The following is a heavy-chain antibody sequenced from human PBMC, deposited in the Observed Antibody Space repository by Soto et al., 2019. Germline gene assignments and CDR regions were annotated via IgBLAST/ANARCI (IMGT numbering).Heavy chain of an antibody. D-gene: IGHD4-17*01. CDR1: GGSISSGDYY. Sequence: QVQLQESGPGLVKPSQTLSLTCTVSGGSISSGDYYWSWIRQLPGKGLEWIGYIYYSGSTYYNPSIKSRVTISVDTSKNQFSLKLSSVTAANTAVYYCAREATTVVTPTEAFDYWGQGTLVTVSS. V-gene: IGHV4-30-4*01. CDR3: AREATTVVTPTEAFDY. J-gene: IGHJ4*02. CDR2: IYYSGST.